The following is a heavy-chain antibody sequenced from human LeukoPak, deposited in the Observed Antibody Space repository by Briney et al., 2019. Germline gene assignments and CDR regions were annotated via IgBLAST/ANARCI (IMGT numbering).Heavy chain of an antibody. J-gene: IGHJ5*02. CDR1: GGSISSYY. Sequence: SETLSLTCTVSGGSISSYYWSWIRQPPVKGLEWIGYIYYSGSTNYNPSLRSRVIISADTSKNQFSLKLSSVTAADTAVYYCARAYCSGGSCYATLGRQMYNWFDPWGQGTLVTVSS. CDR2: IYYSGST. CDR3: ARAYCSGGSCYATLGRQMYNWFDP. D-gene: IGHD2-15*01. V-gene: IGHV4-59*12.